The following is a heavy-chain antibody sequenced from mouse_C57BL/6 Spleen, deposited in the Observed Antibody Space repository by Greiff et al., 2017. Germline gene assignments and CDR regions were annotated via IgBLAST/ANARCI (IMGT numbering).Heavy chain of an antibody. J-gene: IGHJ2*01. CDR1: GYSFTDYN. CDR2: INPNNGGT. V-gene: IGHV1-18*01. CDR3: ARRYYSNFFFDY. Sequence: EVQLQESGPELVKPGASVKISCKASGYSFTDYNMDWVKQSHGKSLEWIGDINPNNGGTIYNQKFKGKATLTVDKSSSTAYMELRSLTSEDTAVYYCARRYYSNFFFDYWGQGTTLTVSS. D-gene: IGHD2-5*01.